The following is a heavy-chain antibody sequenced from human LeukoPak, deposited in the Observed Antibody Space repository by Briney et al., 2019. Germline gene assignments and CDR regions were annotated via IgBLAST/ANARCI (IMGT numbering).Heavy chain of an antibody. J-gene: IGHJ4*02. CDR1: GYTFTSYA. V-gene: IGHV1-69*13. CDR3: ARALSAYCGGDCYSH. D-gene: IGHD2-21*02. CDR2: IVPIFGTA. Sequence: GASVKVSCKASGYTFTSYAISWVRQAPGQGLEWMGGIVPIFGTANYAQKFQARVTITADESTSTAYMELSSLSSEDTAVYYCARALSAYCGGDCYSHWGQGTLVTVSS.